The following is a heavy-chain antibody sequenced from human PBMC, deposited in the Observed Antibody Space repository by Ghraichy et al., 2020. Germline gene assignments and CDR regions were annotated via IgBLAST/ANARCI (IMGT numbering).Heavy chain of an antibody. D-gene: IGHD6-19*01. CDR2: IYYSGTT. CDR1: GGSISSSSYY. CDR3: ARSLKASGWKIDY. Sequence: SETLSLTCTVSGGSISSSSYYWVWIRQPPGKGLEWIGCIYYSGTTYYNPSLKSRVAISVDTSENQFSLKLSSVTAADTAVYYCARSLKASGWKIDYWGQGTLVTVSS. J-gene: IGHJ4*02. V-gene: IGHV4-39*07.